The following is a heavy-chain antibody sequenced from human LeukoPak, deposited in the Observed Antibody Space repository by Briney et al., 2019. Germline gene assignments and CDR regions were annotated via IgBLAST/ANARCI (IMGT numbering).Heavy chain of an antibody. D-gene: IGHD1-26*01. V-gene: IGHV3-30*04. CDR3: ARDRGAFDI. CDR2: ISYDGSNK. J-gene: IGHJ3*02. CDR1: GFTFSSYA. Sequence: GGSLRLSCAASGFTFSSYAMHWVRQAPGKGLEWVAVISYDGSNKYYADSVKGRFTISRDDSKNTLYLQMNSLRAEDTAVYYCARDRGAFDIWGQGTMVTVSS.